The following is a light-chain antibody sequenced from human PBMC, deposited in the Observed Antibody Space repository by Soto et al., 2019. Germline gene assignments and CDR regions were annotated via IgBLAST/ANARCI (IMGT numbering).Light chain of an antibody. J-gene: IGLJ3*02. Sequence: QSALTQPRSVSGSPGQSVTISCTGTNSDVGGYNYVSWYQQYPGKAPKLMISGVSERPSGVPDRFSGSKSGNTASLTISGLQAEDEADYYCCSYVDTDTWAFGRGTKLTVL. CDR2: GVS. V-gene: IGLV2-11*01. CDR1: NSDVGGYNY. CDR3: CSYVDTDTWA.